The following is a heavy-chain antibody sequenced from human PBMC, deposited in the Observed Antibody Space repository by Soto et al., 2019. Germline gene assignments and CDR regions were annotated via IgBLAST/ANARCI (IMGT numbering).Heavy chain of an antibody. CDR3: ARGDEDDAFDS. V-gene: IGHV1-69*02. CDR1: GGTFSSYT. CDR2: IIPILGIA. J-gene: IGHJ3*02. Sequence: QVQLVQSGAEVKKPGSSVKVSCKASGGTFSSYTISWVRQAPGQGLEWMGRIIPILGIANYAQKFQGRVTITADKSTSTAYMELSSLRSEDTAVYYCARGDEDDAFDSWGQGTMVTVSS.